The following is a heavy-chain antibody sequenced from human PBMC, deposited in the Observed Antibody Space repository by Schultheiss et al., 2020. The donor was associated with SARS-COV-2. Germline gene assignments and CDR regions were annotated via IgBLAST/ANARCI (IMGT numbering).Heavy chain of an antibody. J-gene: IGHJ3*02. CDR2: VFYRGST. D-gene: IGHD4-17*01. V-gene: IGHV4-59*02. CDR1: GGSVSGYY. Sequence: SETLSLTCTVSGGSVSGYYWNWIRQSPGKGLKWIGYVFYRGSTYYNPSLKSRVTISVDTSKNQFSLKLSSVTAADTAVYYCARTYGDYVGGDAFDIWGQGTMVTVSS. CDR3: ARTYGDYVGGDAFDI.